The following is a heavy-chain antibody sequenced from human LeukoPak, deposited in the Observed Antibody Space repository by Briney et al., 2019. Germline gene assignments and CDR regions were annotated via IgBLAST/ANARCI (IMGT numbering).Heavy chain of an antibody. D-gene: IGHD3-10*01. Sequence: SETLSLTCTVSGGSISSGGYCWSWIRQHPGKGLEWIGYIYYSGSTYYNPSLKSRVTISVDTSKNQFSLKLSSVTAADTAVYYCARAKMVRGVPPFDYWGQGTLVTVSS. CDR2: IYYSGST. V-gene: IGHV4-31*03. J-gene: IGHJ4*02. CDR1: GGSISSGGYC. CDR3: ARAKMVRGVPPFDY.